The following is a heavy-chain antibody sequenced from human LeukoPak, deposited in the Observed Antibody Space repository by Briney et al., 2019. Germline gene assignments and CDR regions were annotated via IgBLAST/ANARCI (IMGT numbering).Heavy chain of an antibody. D-gene: IGHD3-10*01. CDR2: INHSGST. V-gene: IGHV4-34*01. CDR3: ARGRSYYYGSGSLRGRTYYYGMDV. J-gene: IGHJ6*02. CDR1: GGSFSGYY. Sequence: PSETLSLTCAVYGGSFSGYYWSWIRQPPGKGLEWIGEINHSGSTNYNPSLKSRVTISVDTSKNQFSLKLSSVTAADTAVYYGARGRSYYYGSGSLRGRTYYYGMDVWGQGTTVTVSS.